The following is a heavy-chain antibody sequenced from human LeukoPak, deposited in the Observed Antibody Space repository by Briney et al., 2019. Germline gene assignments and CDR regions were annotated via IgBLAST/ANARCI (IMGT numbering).Heavy chain of an antibody. CDR1: GYSISSGYY. CDR3: AKEDYYDSSGYPRDFDY. D-gene: IGHD3-22*01. V-gene: IGHV4-38-2*02. CDR2: IYHSGST. Sequence: SETLSLTCTVSGYSISSGYYWGWIRQPPGKGLEWIGSIYHSGSTYYNPSLKSRVTISVDTSKNQFSLKLSSVTAADTAVYYCAKEDYYDSSGYPRDFDYWGQGTLVTVSS. J-gene: IGHJ4*02.